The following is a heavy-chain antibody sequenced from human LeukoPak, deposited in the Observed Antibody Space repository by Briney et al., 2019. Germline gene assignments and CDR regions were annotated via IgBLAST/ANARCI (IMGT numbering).Heavy chain of an antibody. CDR2: INPNSGGT. Sequence: GASVKVSCKASGYTFTGYYMHWVRQAPGQGLEWMGWINPNSGGTNYAQKFQGRVTMTRDTSISTAYMELSRLRSDDTAVYYCARDLLGVVVAANVGDYWGQGTLVTVSS. V-gene: IGHV1-2*02. CDR3: ARDLLGVVVAANVGDY. CDR1: GYTFTGYY. D-gene: IGHD2-15*01. J-gene: IGHJ4*02.